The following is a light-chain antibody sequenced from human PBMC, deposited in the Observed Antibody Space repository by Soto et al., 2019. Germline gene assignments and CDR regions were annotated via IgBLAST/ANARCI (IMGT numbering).Light chain of an antibody. Sequence: EIVLTQSPGTLSLSPGERAALSCRASQSVSSGYLAWYQQRPGQPPRLLIYAASSRATGIPDRFSGSGSGTDFTLTISRLEPEDFAVYYCQQYGISPVTFGQGTKVDIK. CDR3: QQYGISPVT. CDR1: QSVSSGY. CDR2: AAS. V-gene: IGKV3-20*01. J-gene: IGKJ1*01.